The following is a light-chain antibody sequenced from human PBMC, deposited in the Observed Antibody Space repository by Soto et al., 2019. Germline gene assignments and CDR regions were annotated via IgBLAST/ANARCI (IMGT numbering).Light chain of an antibody. J-gene: IGKJ4*01. Sequence: EIVLTQSPGTLSLSPWERATLSCRASQSVYNTYLAWYQQKPGQAPRLLIFGASNRATGIPDRFSGRGSGTDFTLTITRLEREDFAVYYCQQYGRSPLTFGGGTKVDIK. CDR2: GAS. V-gene: IGKV3-20*01. CDR3: QQYGRSPLT. CDR1: QSVYNTY.